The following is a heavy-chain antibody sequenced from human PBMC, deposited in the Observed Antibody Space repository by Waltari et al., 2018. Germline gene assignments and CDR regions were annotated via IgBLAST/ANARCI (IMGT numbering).Heavy chain of an antibody. J-gene: IGHJ5*02. V-gene: IGHV3-7*04. D-gene: IGHD3-16*01. CDR2: IRHDGDAK. Sequence: DVQLVESGGGSVQAGGSVSLACVASNFTFSRYWMSWVRQAPGKGLEWVANIRHDGDAKDYVDSVKGRFTISRDNAKNSLFLQMNSLKAEDTAVYYCARGGSYINSWGQGTRVTVSS. CDR3: ARGGSYINS. CDR1: NFTFSRYW.